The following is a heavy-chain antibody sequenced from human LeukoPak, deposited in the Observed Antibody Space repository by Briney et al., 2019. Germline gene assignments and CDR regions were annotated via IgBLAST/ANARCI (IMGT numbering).Heavy chain of an antibody. CDR1: GFIFNSYD. Sequence: GGSLRLSCAASGFIFNSYDMYWVRQAPGKGLEWVTVISNDGNNKQYADSVKGRFTISRDNSKNTLYLKMNSLRADDTAVYHCAKDGLMRFFDYWGQGTLVTVSS. D-gene: IGHD2-8*01. CDR2: ISNDGNNK. V-gene: IGHV3-30*18. CDR3: AKDGLMRFFDY. J-gene: IGHJ4*02.